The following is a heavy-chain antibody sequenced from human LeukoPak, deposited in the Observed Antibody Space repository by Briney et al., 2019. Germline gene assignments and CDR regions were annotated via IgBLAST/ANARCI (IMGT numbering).Heavy chain of an antibody. CDR3: ARRLSLRFDAFAV. J-gene: IGHJ3*01. V-gene: IGHV3-23*01. CDR1: GFTVTEYA. CDR2: MSDIGPNT. D-gene: IGHD3-16*01. Sequence: HPGGSLRLSCAASGFTVTEYAMTWIRQSPGKGLEWVSSMSDIGPNTYYADSVKGRFTISRDTSKNTLLLQMNSLRADDTALYFCARRLSLRFDAFAVWGPGTVVTVSS.